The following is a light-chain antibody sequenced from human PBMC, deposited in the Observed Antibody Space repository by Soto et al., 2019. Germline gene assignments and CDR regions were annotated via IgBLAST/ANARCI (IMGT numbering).Light chain of an antibody. CDR1: QGISNY. CDR3: QQDLRPPLT. Sequence: DIQMTQSPSSLSASVGDRVTITCRASQGISNYLAWYQQKPGKVPKLLIYAASTLQSGVPSRISGSGSGTDFTLTISSLQPEDFATYYCQQDLRPPLTFGPGTNVDIK. CDR2: AAS. J-gene: IGKJ3*01. V-gene: IGKV1-27*01.